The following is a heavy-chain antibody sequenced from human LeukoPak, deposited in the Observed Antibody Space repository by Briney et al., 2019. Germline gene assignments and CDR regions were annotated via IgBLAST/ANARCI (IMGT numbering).Heavy chain of an antibody. CDR2: MRQDGSDK. J-gene: IGHJ3*02. Sequence: PGGSLRLSCAVSGFTSSTAWLTWVRQAPGKGLEWVADMRQDGSDKYYVDSMKGRFFISGDIAKNSVSLHMNRLSVEDTAVYYCTRDDPDYGSGDDAFDIWGQGTMVTVSS. D-gene: IGHD3-10*01. CDR1: GFTSSTAW. V-gene: IGHV3-7*01. CDR3: TRDDPDYGSGDDAFDI.